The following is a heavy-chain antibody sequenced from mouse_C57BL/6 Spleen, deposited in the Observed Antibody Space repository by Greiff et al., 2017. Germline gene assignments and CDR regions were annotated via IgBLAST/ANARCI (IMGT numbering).Heavy chain of an antibody. CDR1: GYTFTSYW. J-gene: IGHJ4*01. V-gene: IGHV1-69*01. CDR3: ARPATGAMDD. Sequence: QVQLQQPGAELVMPGASVKLSCKASGYTFTSYWMHWVKQRPGQGLEWIGELDPSDSYTNYNPKFKGKSTLTVDKSSSTAYMPLSSLTSEDSAVYYGARPATGAMDDWGQGTSVTASS. CDR2: LDPSDSYT.